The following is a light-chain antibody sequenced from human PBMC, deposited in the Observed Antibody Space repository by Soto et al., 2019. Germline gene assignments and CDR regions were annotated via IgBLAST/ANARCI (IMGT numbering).Light chain of an antibody. CDR2: DVS. CDR1: SSDVGGYNY. Sequence: QSVLTQPRSVSGSPGQSVTISCTGTSSDVGGYNYVSWYQQHTGKAPKLMIYDVSKRPSGVPDRFSGAKSGNTASLTISGLQADDEADYYCCSYAGSYTYVVFGGGTQLTVL. V-gene: IGLV2-11*01. J-gene: IGLJ2*01. CDR3: CSYAGSYTYVV.